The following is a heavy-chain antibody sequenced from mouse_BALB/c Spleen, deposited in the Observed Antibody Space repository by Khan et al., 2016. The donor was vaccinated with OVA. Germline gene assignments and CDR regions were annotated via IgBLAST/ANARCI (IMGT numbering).Heavy chain of an antibody. J-gene: IGHJ1*01. CDR2: ISSGSSTI. CDR1: GFTFSNFG. CDR3: ARSGGNFHWYFDV. Sequence: EVELVESGGGLVQPGGSRKLSCAASGFTFSNFGMHWVRQAPKKGLEWVAYISSGSSTIYYVDTVKGRFTISRDNPKNTLFLQMTSLRSEDTAIYCCARSGGNFHWYFDVWGAGTSVTVSS. V-gene: IGHV5-17*02. D-gene: IGHD2-1*01.